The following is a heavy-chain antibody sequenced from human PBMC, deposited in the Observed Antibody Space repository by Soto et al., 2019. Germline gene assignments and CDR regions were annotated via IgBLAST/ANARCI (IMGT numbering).Heavy chain of an antibody. CDR3: ARHRFNYYDDTVYYYFDY. V-gene: IGHV1-18*04. Sequence: ASVKVSCKASGYSFTSYGISWVRQALGQGPEWMGWISGHNGNTNHPQSLQGRVTMTTDTPRNTAYMELRSLRSDDTAVYYCARHRFNYYDDTVYYYFDYWGQGTLVTVSS. CDR1: GYSFTSYG. D-gene: IGHD3-22*01. CDR2: ISGHNGNT. J-gene: IGHJ4*02.